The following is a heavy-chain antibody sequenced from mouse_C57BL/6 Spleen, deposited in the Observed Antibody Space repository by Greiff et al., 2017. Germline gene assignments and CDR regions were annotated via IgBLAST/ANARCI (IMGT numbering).Heavy chain of an antibody. CDR2: IDPSDSYT. CDR3: ARGGGLFAY. V-gene: IGHV1-59*01. D-gene: IGHD1-1*02. Sequence: QVQLQQPGAELVRPGTSVKLSCKASGYTFTSYWMHWVKQRPGQGLEWIGVIDPSDSYTNYNQKFKGKATLTVDTSSSTAYMQLSSLTSEDSAVYYCARGGGLFAYWGQGTLVTVSA. CDR1: GYTFTSYW. J-gene: IGHJ3*01.